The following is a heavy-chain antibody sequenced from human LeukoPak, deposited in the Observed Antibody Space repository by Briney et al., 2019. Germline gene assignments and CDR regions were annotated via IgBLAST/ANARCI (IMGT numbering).Heavy chain of an antibody. J-gene: IGHJ4*02. CDR3: ARDQGVLLWFGELLPIDY. CDR1: GFTFSSYS. V-gene: IGHV3-21*05. D-gene: IGHD3-10*01. CDR2: ISSSSSYI. Sequence: GGSLRLSCAASGFTFSSYSMNWVRQAPGKGLEWVSYISSSSSYIYYADSVKGRFTISRDNAKNSLYLQMNSLRAEDTAVYYCARDQGVLLWFGELLPIDYWGQGTLVTVSS.